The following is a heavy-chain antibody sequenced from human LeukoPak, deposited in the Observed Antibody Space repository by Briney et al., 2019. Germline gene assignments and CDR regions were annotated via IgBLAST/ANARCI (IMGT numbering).Heavy chain of an antibody. CDR3: ARGTNWSPLDFDY. CDR1: GFTFSSYN. Sequence: GGSLRLSCAASGFTFSSYNMNWVRQAPGKGLEWISYISNSRTTIYYADSVKGRFTISRDNAKSSLYLQMNSLRAEDTAVYYCARGTNWSPLDFDYWGQGTLVTVSS. CDR2: ISNSRTTI. V-gene: IGHV3-48*01. J-gene: IGHJ4*02. D-gene: IGHD1-20*01.